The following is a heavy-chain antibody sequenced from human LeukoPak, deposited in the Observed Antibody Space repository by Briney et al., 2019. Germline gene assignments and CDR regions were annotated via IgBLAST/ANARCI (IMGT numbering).Heavy chain of an antibody. CDR1: GFTFSSYA. V-gene: IGHV3-23*01. CDR2: ISANAAST. D-gene: IGHD3-10*01. CDR3: AKVGGSGSYFPGY. Sequence: GGSLRLSCAASGFTFSSYAMSWVRQAPGKGLEWVSAISANAASTYNADSVKGRFTISRDNSRNTVYLQMNSLRAEDTAVYYCAKVGGSGSYFPGYWGQGTLVTVSS. J-gene: IGHJ4*02.